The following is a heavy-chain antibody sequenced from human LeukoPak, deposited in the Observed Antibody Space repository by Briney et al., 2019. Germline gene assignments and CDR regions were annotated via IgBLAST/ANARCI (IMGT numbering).Heavy chain of an antibody. Sequence: SETLSLTCTVSGGSISSYYWSWIRQPPGKGLEWIGYSFFSGSNNYNPSLKSRVTISLDTSKNQFSLRLNSVTAADTAVYYCARGGLSSGWYGWGQGTLVTVSS. CDR1: GGSISSYY. V-gene: IGHV4-59*01. CDR3: ARGGLSSGWYG. CDR2: SFFSGSN. J-gene: IGHJ4*02. D-gene: IGHD6-19*01.